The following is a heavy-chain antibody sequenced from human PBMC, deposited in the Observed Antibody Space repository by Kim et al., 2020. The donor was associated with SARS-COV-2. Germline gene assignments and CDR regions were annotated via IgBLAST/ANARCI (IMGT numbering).Heavy chain of an antibody. J-gene: IGHJ4*02. D-gene: IGHD3-10*01. Sequence: ASVTVSCKASGYTFTSYGISWVRQAPGQGLEWMGWISAYNGNTNYAQKLQGRVTMTTDTSTSTAYMELRSLRSDDTAVYYCARDPDYGSAFDYWGQGTLVTVSS. CDR3: ARDPDYGSAFDY. CDR2: ISAYNGNT. V-gene: IGHV1-18*01. CDR1: GYTFTSYG.